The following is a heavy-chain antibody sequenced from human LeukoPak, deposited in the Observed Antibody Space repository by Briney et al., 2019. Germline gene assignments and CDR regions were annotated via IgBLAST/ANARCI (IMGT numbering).Heavy chain of an antibody. V-gene: IGHV3-9*01. Sequence: AGGSLRLPCAASRFTFGDYAMHWVRQAPGKGLEWVTGINWKSNNKGYADSVKGRFTISRDNAKNSLYLQMNSLRTEDTALYYCARDRAGYFYAMDVWGQGTSVTVSS. D-gene: IGHD6-13*01. J-gene: IGHJ6*02. CDR2: INWKSNNK. CDR1: RFTFGDYA. CDR3: ARDRAGYFYAMDV.